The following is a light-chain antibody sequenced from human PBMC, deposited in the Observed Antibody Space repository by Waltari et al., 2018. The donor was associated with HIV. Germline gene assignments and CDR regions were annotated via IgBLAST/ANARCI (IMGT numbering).Light chain of an antibody. Sequence: SYELTQTPSVSVSPGHTARNSCSRGALPKKSSSWYCQKPGQAPVLIIDKGIERPSGIHERISGSRSGTGVTLTISDVQAEDEGDYYCQSTDHDGTWVCGGGTKLTVL. V-gene: IGLV3-25*03. J-gene: IGLJ3*02. CDR2: KGI. CDR3: QSTDHDGTWV. CDR1: ALPKKS.